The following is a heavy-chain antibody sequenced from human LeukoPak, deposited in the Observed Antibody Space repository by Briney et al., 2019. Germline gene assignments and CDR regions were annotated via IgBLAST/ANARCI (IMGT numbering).Heavy chain of an antibody. J-gene: IGHJ4*02. Sequence: GGSLRLSCAAFEFTFSNYWMSRFRQAPGKGLEWVANIKGDGSEKQYVDSVRGRFTISRDNAKNSLYLQMNSLRAEDTAIYYCARYLNSGPADYWGQGSLVTVSS. D-gene: IGHD5-12*01. V-gene: IGHV3-7*01. CDR3: ARYLNSGPADY. CDR1: EFTFSNYW. CDR2: IKGDGSEK.